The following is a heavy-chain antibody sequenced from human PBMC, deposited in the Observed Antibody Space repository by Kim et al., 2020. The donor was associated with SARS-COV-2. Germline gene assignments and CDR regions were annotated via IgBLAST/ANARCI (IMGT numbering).Heavy chain of an antibody. V-gene: IGHV4-4*02. D-gene: IGHD1-1*01. Sequence: SETLSLTCAVSGDSISSSHWWTWVRQAPGKGLEWIGEIFHSGTTNYNPSLKSRVTISVDKSNNHFSLKLSSVTAADTAVYYCATWNHPPGVILDWGQGTLVTLSS. J-gene: IGHJ4*02. CDR1: GDSISSSHW. CDR3: ATWNHPPGVILD. CDR2: IFHSGTT.